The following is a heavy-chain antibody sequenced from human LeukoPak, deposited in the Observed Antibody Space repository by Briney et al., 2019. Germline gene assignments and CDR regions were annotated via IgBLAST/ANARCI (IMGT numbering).Heavy chain of an antibody. CDR2: IKQGGSEK. CDR1: GFTFSSYW. CDR3: ASHYDFWSGHHY. V-gene: IGHV3-7*01. Sequence: PGGSLRLXCAASGFTFSSYWMRWVRQAPGKGLEWVANIKQGGSEKYYVDSVKGRFTISRDNAKNSLYLQMNSLRAEDTAVYYCASHYDFWSGHHYWGQGTLVTVSS. J-gene: IGHJ4*02. D-gene: IGHD3-3*01.